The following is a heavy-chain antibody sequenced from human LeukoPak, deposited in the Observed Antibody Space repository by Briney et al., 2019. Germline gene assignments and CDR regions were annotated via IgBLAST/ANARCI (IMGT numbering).Heavy chain of an antibody. V-gene: IGHV4-59*01. CDR2: IYYSGST. CDR3: ARDGERYSPGYMDV. CDR1: GGSISSYY. J-gene: IGHJ6*03. D-gene: IGHD3-10*01. Sequence: SETLSLTCTVSGGSISSYYWSWIRQPPGKGLEWIGYIYYSGSTNYNPSLKSRVTISVDTSKNQFSLKLSSVTAADTAVYYCARDGERYSPGYMDVWGKGTTVTVSS.